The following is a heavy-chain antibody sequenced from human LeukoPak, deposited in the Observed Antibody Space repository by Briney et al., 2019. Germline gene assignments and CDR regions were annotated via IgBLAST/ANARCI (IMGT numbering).Heavy chain of an antibody. CDR2: ISSSGSTI. Sequence: GGSLRLSCAASGFTFSSYEMNWVRQAPGKGLVWVSYISSSGSTIYYADSVKGRFTISRDNAKNSLYLQMNSLRAEDTAVYYCARVLGAGTYSDYWGQGTLVTVSS. CDR1: GFTFSSYE. D-gene: IGHD6-13*01. CDR3: ARVLGAGTYSDY. J-gene: IGHJ4*02. V-gene: IGHV3-48*03.